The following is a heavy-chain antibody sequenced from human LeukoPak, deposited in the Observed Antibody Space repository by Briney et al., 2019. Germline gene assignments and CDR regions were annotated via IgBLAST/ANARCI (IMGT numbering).Heavy chain of an antibody. V-gene: IGHV3-23*01. CDR2: MSGSGDGT. D-gene: IGHD3-16*01. CDR1: GFAFSNFA. CDR3: AKMMGQRLYDYCMDV. J-gene: IGHJ6*03. Sequence: GGSLRLSCAASGFAFSNFAMSWVRQAPGKGLEWVSAMSGSGDGTYYADSEKGRFTISRDNSKNTLYLQMNSLRAEDTAVYYCAKMMGQRLYDYCMDVWGKGTTVTVSS.